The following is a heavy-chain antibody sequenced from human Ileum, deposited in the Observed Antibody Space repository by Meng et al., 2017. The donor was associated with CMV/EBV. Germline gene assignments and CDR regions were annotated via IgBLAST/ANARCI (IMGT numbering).Heavy chain of an antibody. D-gene: IGHD5/OR15-5a*01. Sequence: ACGFTFSGHWMHWVRQAPGKGLVWVSRINADGSSINYADSVKGRFTISRDNAKNTLYLQMSSLSTEDTAVYYCTRGVNAVYGLFDYWGQGALVTVSS. V-gene: IGHV3-74*01. CDR3: TRGVNAVYGLFDY. CDR2: INADGSSI. J-gene: IGHJ4*02. CDR1: GFTFSGHW.